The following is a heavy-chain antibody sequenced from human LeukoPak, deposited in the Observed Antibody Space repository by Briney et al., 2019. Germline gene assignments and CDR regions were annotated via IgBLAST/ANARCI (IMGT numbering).Heavy chain of an antibody. J-gene: IGHJ3*02. V-gene: IGHV1-69*13. CDR3: ARDSFQGYSSSYAFDI. CDR1: GGTFSSYA. Sequence: SVKVSCKASGGTFSSYAISWVRQAPGQGLEWMGGIIPIFGTANYAQKFQGRVTITADESTSTAYMELSSLRSEDTAVYYCARDSFQGYSSSYAFDIWGQGTMVTVSS. CDR2: IIPIFGTA. D-gene: IGHD6-6*01.